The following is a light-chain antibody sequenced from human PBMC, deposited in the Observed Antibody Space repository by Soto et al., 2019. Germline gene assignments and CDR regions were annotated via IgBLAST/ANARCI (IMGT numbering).Light chain of an antibody. Sequence: TKARGTVALCEAKRGTRSCRASQTVSNNLAWYQQRPGQAPRLLIYGASTRATGIPARFSGSGSGTEFTLTISSLQSEDFAVYYCQQYNKWPPETFGQGTKVDIK. V-gene: IGKV3-15*01. CDR2: GAS. J-gene: IGKJ1*01. CDR1: QTVSNN. CDR3: QQYNKWPPET.